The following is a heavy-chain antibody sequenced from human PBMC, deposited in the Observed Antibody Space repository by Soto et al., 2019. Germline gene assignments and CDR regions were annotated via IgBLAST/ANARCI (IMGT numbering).Heavy chain of an antibody. J-gene: IGHJ4*02. CDR1: GGSFSGYY. CDR3: ARSHCSGGSCYGGLDY. Sequence: SETLSLTCAVYGGSFSGYYWSWIRQPPGKGLEWIGEINHSGSTNYNPSLKSRVTISVDTSKNQFSLKLSSVTAADTAVYYCARSHCSGGSCYGGLDYWGQGTLVTVSS. CDR2: INHSGST. D-gene: IGHD2-15*01. V-gene: IGHV4-34*01.